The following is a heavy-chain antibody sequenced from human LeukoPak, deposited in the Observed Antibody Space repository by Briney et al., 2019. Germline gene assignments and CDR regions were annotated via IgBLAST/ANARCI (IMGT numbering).Heavy chain of an antibody. CDR1: GGSISSGGYS. CDR2: IYHSGST. D-gene: IGHD3-10*01. V-gene: IGHV4-30-2*01. CDR3: ARDRGYYFDY. Sequence: SQTLSLTCAVCGGSISSGGYSLSWIRQPPGKGLEWIGYIYHSGSTYYNPSLKSRVTISVDRSKNQFSLKLSSVTAADTAVYYCARDRGYYFDYWGQGTLVTVSS. J-gene: IGHJ4*02.